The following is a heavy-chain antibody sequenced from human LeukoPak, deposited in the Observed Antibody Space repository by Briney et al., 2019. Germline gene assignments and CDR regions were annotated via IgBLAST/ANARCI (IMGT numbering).Heavy chain of an antibody. V-gene: IGHV4-31*03. Sequence: KTSQTLSLTCTASGGSISSGGYYWSWIRQHPGKGLEWIGYIYYSGRTYYNPSLKSRVTISVDTSKNQFSLKLSSVTAADTAVYYCARALGKDFWSGYYHPYWYFDLWGRGTLVTVSS. J-gene: IGHJ2*01. CDR3: ARALGKDFWSGYYHPYWYFDL. CDR1: GGSISSGGYY. D-gene: IGHD3-3*01. CDR2: IYYSGRT.